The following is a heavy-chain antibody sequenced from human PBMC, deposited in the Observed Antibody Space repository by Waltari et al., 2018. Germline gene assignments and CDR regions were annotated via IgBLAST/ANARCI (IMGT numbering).Heavy chain of an antibody. Sequence: VQLVESGGGVVQPGGSLRLSCAASGFTFSSYGMHWVRQAPGNGLEWVAFIRYDGINKYYADSVKGRFTISRDNSKNTLYRQMNSLRAEDTAVYYCANTITISEGSLDPWGQGTLVTVSS. CDR3: ANTITISEGSLDP. D-gene: IGHD3-3*01. J-gene: IGHJ5*02. CDR1: GFTFSSYG. CDR2: IRYDGINK. V-gene: IGHV3-30*02.